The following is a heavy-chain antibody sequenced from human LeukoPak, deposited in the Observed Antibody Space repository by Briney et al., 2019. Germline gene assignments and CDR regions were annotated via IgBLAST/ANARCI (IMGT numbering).Heavy chain of an antibody. J-gene: IGHJ4*02. V-gene: IGHV5-51*01. CDR1: GYSFTSYW. CDR2: IYPGDSDT. Sequence: GESLKISCKGSGYSFTSYWIGWVRQMPGKGLEWMGIIYPGDSDTRYSPSFQGQVTISADKSISTAYLQWSSLKASDTAMYYCARSLPDCRGGSCYPHCFDYWGQGTLVTVSS. D-gene: IGHD2-15*01. CDR3: ARSLPDCRGGSCYPHCFDY.